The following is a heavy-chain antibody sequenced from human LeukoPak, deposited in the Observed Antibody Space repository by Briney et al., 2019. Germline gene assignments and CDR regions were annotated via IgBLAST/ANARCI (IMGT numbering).Heavy chain of an antibody. CDR3: ARDGATVVTPGYNWFDP. CDR2: IYTSGST. V-gene: IGHV4-61*02. Sequence: SETLSLTCTVSGGSISSGSYYWSWIRQPAGKGLEWIGRIYTSGSTNYDPSLKSRVTISVDTSKNQFSLKLSSVTAADTAVYYCARDGATVVTPGYNWFDPWGQGTLVTVSS. CDR1: GGSISSGSYY. J-gene: IGHJ5*02. D-gene: IGHD4-23*01.